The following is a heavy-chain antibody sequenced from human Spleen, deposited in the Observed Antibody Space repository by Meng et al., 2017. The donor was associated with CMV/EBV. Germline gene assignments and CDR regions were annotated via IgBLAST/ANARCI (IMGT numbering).Heavy chain of an antibody. CDR1: GFTFDDYA. D-gene: IGHD3-3*01. J-gene: IGHJ3*01. CDR2: INWNSRSI. CDR3: AREARSTISGVVISVPNAFDV. V-gene: IGHV3-9*01. Sequence: GGSLRLSCAASGFTFDDYAMHWVRQAPGKGLEWVSGINWNSRSIGYADSVRGRFTLSRDNARNSLYLQMNSLRAEDTALYYCAREARSTISGVVISVPNAFDVWGQGTMVTVSS.